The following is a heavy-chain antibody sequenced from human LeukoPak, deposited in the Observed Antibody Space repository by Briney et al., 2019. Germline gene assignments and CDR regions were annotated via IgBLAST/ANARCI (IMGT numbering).Heavy chain of an antibody. Sequence: EASVKVSCKTSGYTFTDYYIHWVRQAPGQGLEWMGWINTKTGRTSSARKFQGRVTMTRDPSITTVYMDMAWLTSGDTAIYFCARADFIDAGPYLIGPWGQGTLVTVSS. CDR2: INTKTGRT. CDR3: ARADFIDAGPYLIGP. J-gene: IGHJ5*02. V-gene: IGHV1-2*02. CDR1: GYTFTDYY. D-gene: IGHD3-3*01.